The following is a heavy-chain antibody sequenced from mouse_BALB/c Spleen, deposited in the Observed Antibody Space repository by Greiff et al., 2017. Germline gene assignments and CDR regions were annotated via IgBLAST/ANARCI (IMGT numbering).Heavy chain of an antibody. CDR1: GYSITSGYY. CDR3: ASIYYYGSSYFYYAMDY. D-gene: IGHD1-1*01. Sequence: DVKLVESGPGLVKPSQSLSLTCSVTGYSITSGYYWNWIRQFPGNKLEWMGYISYDGSNNYNPSLKNRISITRDTSKNQFFLKLNSVTTEDTATYYCASIYYYGSSYFYYAMDYWGQGTSVTVSS. V-gene: IGHV3-6*02. CDR2: ISYDGSN. J-gene: IGHJ4*01.